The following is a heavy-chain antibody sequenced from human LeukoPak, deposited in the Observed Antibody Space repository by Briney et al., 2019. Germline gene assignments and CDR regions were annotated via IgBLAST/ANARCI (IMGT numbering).Heavy chain of an antibody. CDR2: IWYDGSNE. J-gene: IGHJ3*02. Sequence: PGGSLRLSCAASGFTFSSYGMHWVRQAPGKGLEWVAVIWYDGSNENSADSVKGRFTISRDNSKNTLYLQMNSLRAEDTAVYYCAREASDAFDIWGQGTMVTVSS. CDR3: AREASDAFDI. V-gene: IGHV3-33*01. CDR1: GFTFSSYG.